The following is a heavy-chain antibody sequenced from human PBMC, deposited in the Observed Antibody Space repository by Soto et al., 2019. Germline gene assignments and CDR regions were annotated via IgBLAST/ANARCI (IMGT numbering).Heavy chain of an antibody. J-gene: IGHJ4*02. D-gene: IGHD7-27*01. CDR3: ARGPNWGYRFDS. Sequence: QVQLVQSGAEVKKPGSSVKVSCEASGGTFSGHAISWVRQAPGQGPEWMGGLIPLFGTTQHAQNFQDRLTITADKSTSIAYMELTTLRFVDTAIYYCARGPNWGYRFDSWGQGTLVTVSS. V-gene: IGHV1-69*06. CDR1: GGTFSGHA. CDR2: LIPLFGTT.